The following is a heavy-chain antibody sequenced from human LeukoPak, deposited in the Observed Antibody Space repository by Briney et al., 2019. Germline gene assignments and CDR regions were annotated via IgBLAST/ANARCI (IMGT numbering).Heavy chain of an antibody. V-gene: IGHV5-51*01. Sequence: GESLKISCKGSGYSFTSYWIGRVRQMPGKGLEWMGIIYPGDSDTRYSPSFQGQVTISADKSISTAYLQWSSLKASDTAIYYCATSVSQTKFDYWAQGTLVTVSS. CDR1: GYSFTSYW. J-gene: IGHJ4*02. D-gene: IGHD1/OR15-1a*01. CDR3: ATSVSQTKFDY. CDR2: IYPGDSDT.